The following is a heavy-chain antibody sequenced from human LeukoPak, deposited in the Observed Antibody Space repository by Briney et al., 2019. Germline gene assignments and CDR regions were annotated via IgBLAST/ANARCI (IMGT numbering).Heavy chain of an antibody. Sequence: SETLSLTCTVSGGSISSYYWSWIRQPPGKGLEWIGYIYTSGSTNYNPSLKSRVTISVDTSKNQFSLKLSSVTAADTAVYYCARHKSPVGSYFWSFDYWGQGTLVTVSS. D-gene: IGHD1-26*01. J-gene: IGHJ4*02. CDR1: GGSISSYY. V-gene: IGHV4-4*09. CDR2: IYTSGST. CDR3: ARHKSPVGSYFWSFDY.